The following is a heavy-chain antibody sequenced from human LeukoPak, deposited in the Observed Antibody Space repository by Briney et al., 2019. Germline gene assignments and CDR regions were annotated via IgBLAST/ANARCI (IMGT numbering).Heavy chain of an antibody. CDR3: ARHGYYDSNAFDI. D-gene: IGHD3-22*01. CDR1: GVSIGSYY. Sequence: SETLSLTCTVSGVSIGSYYWSWIRQPPGKGLEWIGYIYYSGSTNYNPSLKSRVTISVDTSKNQFSLKLSSVTAADTAVYYCARHGYYDSNAFDIWGQGIMVTVSS. CDR2: IYYSGST. V-gene: IGHV4-59*08. J-gene: IGHJ3*02.